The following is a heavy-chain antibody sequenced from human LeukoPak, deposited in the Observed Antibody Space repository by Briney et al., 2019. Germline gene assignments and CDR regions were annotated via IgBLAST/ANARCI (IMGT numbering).Heavy chain of an antibody. CDR3: ARDPRIAAAGTRPLLFDP. Sequence: GSPGRACCKASRGTFSSYAISWVPEAARHRVKCWGGMIPFFVTANYAQTLQGRVTITADKSTSTAYMELSSLRSEDTAVYCCARDPRIAAAGTRPLLFDPCGRGTLVTVSS. D-gene: IGHD6-13*01. CDR2: MIPFFVTA. J-gene: IGHJ5*02. V-gene: IGHV1-69*06. CDR1: RGTFSSYA.